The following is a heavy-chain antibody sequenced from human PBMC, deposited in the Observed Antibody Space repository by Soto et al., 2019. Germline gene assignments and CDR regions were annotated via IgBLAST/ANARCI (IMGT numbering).Heavy chain of an antibody. CDR3: AHAYGGRSLY. V-gene: IGHV2-5*02. CDR2: IYWDDTK. Sequence: QITLKESGPTLVKPTQTLTLTCTFSGFSLPTDRVGVGWIRQPPGEALEWLAVIYWDDTKTYRPSLENRLTITKDSSQNQVALTMTNMDSVDTATYYCAHAYGGRSLYWGQGTLVTVSS. D-gene: IGHD4-17*01. CDR1: GFSLPTDRVG. J-gene: IGHJ4*02.